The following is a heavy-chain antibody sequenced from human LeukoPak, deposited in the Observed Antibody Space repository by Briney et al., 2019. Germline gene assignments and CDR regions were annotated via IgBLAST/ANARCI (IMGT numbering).Heavy chain of an antibody. J-gene: IGHJ5*02. D-gene: IGHD5-18*01. CDR1: GDSMSNYH. V-gene: IGHV4-59*01. CDR3: ARGSDGYRFDP. Sequence: ASETLSLTCTVSGDSMSNYHWTWIRHSPGKGLEYIGYIYNIGTTNYNPSLKSRVTISVDMSKKQFSLKLNSVTAADTAVYYCARGSDGYRFDPWGQGTLVTVSS. CDR2: IYNIGTT.